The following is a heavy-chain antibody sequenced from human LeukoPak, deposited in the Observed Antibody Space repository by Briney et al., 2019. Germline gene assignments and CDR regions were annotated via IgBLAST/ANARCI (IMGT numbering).Heavy chain of an antibody. CDR3: ARGRYSSRLGFFDY. CDR1: GFTFSSYA. Sequence: GGSLRLSCAASGFTFSSYAMHWVRQAPGKGLEWVAVISYDGSNKYYADSVKGRFTISRDNSKNTLYLQMNSLRAEDTAVYYCARGRYSSRLGFFDYWGQGTLVTVSS. V-gene: IGHV3-30*04. CDR2: ISYDGSNK. J-gene: IGHJ4*02. D-gene: IGHD6-13*01.